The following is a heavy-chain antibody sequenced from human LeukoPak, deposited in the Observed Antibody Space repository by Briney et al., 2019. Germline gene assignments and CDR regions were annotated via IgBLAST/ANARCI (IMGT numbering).Heavy chain of an antibody. CDR1: GFTFHGYD. CDR3: AIYYDGVGNYDYFDY. V-gene: IGHV3-20*04. CDR2: INWNGDRA. D-gene: IGHD3-22*01. J-gene: IGHJ4*02. Sequence: GGSLRLSCAASGFTFHGYDMSWVRQSPGKGLEWVSGINWNGDRAGYADSVKGRFTISRDNAKNSLYLQMNSLRAEDTAVYSCAIYYDGVGNYDYFDYWGQGTLVTVSS.